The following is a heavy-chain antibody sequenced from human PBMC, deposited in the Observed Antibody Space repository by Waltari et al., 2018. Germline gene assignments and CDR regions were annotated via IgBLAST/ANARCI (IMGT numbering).Heavy chain of an antibody. D-gene: IGHD6-13*01. J-gene: IGHJ4*02. CDR1: GAAASNVY. CDR2: LYRSGTT. V-gene: IGHV4-4*07. CDR3: ARESRAARIDS. Sequence: QVQLQESGPGLVKPSETLSLTCIVSGAAASNVYWRWIRQPAGKGLEWIGRLYRSGTTNYSPSLWSRVTLSLYTSKNQFSLNLTSVIAADTAVYYCARESRAARIDSWGQGILVTVAS.